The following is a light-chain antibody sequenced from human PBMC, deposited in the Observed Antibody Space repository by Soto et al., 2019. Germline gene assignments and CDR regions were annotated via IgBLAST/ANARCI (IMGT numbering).Light chain of an antibody. CDR1: QSVSSN. CDR2: GAS. Sequence: EIVMTQSPATLSVSPGERATLSCRASQSVSSNLAWYQQKPGQAPRLLIYGASTRATGIPARFSGSGSGTEFTLTISRVEPEDFAVYYCQQYVSLPITFGQGTRLEI. V-gene: IGKV3-15*01. CDR3: QQYVSLPIT. J-gene: IGKJ5*01.